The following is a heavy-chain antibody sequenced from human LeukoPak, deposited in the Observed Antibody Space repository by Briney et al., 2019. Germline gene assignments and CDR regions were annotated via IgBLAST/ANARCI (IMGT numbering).Heavy chain of an antibody. V-gene: IGHV4-59*01. CDR3: ARVSGDY. CDR1: GGSICSYY. Sequence: PSETLSLTCTVSGGSICSYYWSWIRQPPGKGLEWIGYIYYSGSTNYNPSLKSRVTISVDTSKNQFSLKLSSVTAADTAVYYCARVSGDYWGQGTLVTVSS. D-gene: IGHD5/OR15-5a*01. CDR2: IYYSGST. J-gene: IGHJ4*02.